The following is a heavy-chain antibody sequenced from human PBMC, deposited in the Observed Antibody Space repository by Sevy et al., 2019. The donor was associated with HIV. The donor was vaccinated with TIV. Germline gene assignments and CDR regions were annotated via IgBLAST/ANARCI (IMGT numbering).Heavy chain of an antibody. J-gene: IGHJ1*01. Sequence: GGSLRLSCAASGLTFSSYWMTWVRQAPGKGLEWVANINQGGSQEYYLDSVKGRFTISRDNAKNSLYLQINSLRAEDTAVYYCATILPAWVPAEYFQHWGHGTLVTVSS. CDR2: INQGGSQE. CDR3: ATILPAWVPAEYFQH. D-gene: IGHD2-2*01. V-gene: IGHV3-7*01. CDR1: GLTFSSYW.